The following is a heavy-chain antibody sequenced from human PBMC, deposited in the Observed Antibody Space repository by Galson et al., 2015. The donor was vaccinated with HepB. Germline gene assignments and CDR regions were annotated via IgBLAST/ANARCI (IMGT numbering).Heavy chain of an antibody. CDR2: ISYDGSNK. CDR3: AREGTAMVPYGY. D-gene: IGHD5-18*01. V-gene: IGHV3-30*04. J-gene: IGHJ4*02. CDR1: GFTFNSYA. Sequence: SLRLSCAASGFTFNSYALHWVRQAPGKGLEWVAVISYDGSNKYYADSVKGRFTISRDNSKNTLYLQMNSLRAEDTAVYYCAREGTAMVPYGYWGQGTLVTVSS.